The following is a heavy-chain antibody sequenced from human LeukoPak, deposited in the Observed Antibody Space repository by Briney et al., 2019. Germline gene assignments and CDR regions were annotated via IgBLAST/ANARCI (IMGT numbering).Heavy chain of an antibody. CDR1: GYTFTSYY. D-gene: IGHD3-10*01. CDR2: INPSGGST. CDR3: ARGARGGGRPEAFDI. Sequence: ASVKVSCKASGYTFTSYYMHWVRQAPGQGLEWMGIINPSGGSTSYAQKFQGRVTMTRDTSTSTVYMELSSLRSEDTAVYYCARGARGGGRPEAFDIWGQGTMVTVSS. J-gene: IGHJ3*02. V-gene: IGHV1-46*01.